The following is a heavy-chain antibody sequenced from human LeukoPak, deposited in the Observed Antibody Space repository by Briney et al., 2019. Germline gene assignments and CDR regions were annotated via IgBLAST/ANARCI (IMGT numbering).Heavy chain of an antibody. CDR3: AKSSDSSGYYYPTTLDY. CDR2: ISWNSGSI. Sequence: PGGSLRLSCAASGFTFDDYAMHWVRQAPGKGLEWVSGISWNSGSIGYADSVKGRFTISRDNAKNPLYLQMNSLRAEDTALYYCAKSSDSSGYYYPTTLDYWGQGTLVTVSS. V-gene: IGHV3-9*01. D-gene: IGHD3-22*01. J-gene: IGHJ4*02. CDR1: GFTFDDYA.